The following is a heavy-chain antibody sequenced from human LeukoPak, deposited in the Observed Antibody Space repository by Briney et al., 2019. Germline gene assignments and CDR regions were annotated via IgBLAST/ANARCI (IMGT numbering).Heavy chain of an antibody. D-gene: IGHD4-17*01. J-gene: IGHJ2*01. CDR2: IYYSGST. CDR3: ASTINFGDYVNWYFDL. Sequence: SETLSLTCTVSGGSISSYYWSWIRQHPGKGLEWIGYIYYSGSTYYNPSLKSRVTISVDTSKNQFSLKLSSVTAADTAVYYCASTINFGDYVNWYFDLWGRGTLVTVSS. V-gene: IGHV4-59*06. CDR1: GGSISSYY.